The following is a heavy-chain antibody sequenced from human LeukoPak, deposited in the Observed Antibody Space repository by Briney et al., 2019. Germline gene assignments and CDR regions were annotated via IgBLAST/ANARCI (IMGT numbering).Heavy chain of an antibody. CDR1: GFTFDDYG. Sequence: RPGGSLRLSCAASGFTFDDYGMSWVRHAPGKGLEWVSGINWNGGSTGYADSVKGRFTISRDNAKNSLYLQMNSLRAEDTALYYCARELNNYYDSSGSKYWGQGTLVIVSS. CDR2: INWNGGST. V-gene: IGHV3-20*04. D-gene: IGHD3-22*01. CDR3: ARELNNYYDSSGSKY. J-gene: IGHJ4*02.